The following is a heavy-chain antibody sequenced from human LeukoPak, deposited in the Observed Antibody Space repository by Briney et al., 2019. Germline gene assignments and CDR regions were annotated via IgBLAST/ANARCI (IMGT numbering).Heavy chain of an antibody. CDR2: IYHSGST. CDR3: ATRRGYCSGGSCYSLLNWFDP. Sequence: PSGTLSLTCAVSGGSISSSNWWSWVRQPPGKGLEWIGEIYHSGSTNYNPSLKSRVTISVDKSKNQFSLKLSSVTAADTAVYYCATRRGYCSGGSCYSLLNWFDPWGQGTLVTVSS. J-gene: IGHJ5*02. D-gene: IGHD2-15*01. CDR1: GGSISSSNW. V-gene: IGHV4-4*02.